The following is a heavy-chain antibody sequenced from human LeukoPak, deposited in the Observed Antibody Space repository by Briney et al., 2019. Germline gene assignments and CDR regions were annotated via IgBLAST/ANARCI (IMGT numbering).Heavy chain of an antibody. J-gene: IGHJ3*02. D-gene: IGHD3-3*01. CDR1: GGSISSYY. V-gene: IGHV4-4*07. Sequence: PSETLSLTCTVSGGSISSYYWSWIRQPAGKGLEWIGRIYTSGSTNYNPSLKSRVTMSVDTSKNQFSLKLSSVTAADTAVYYCARDESNTIFGVGSLGVFDIWGQGTMVTVSS. CDR2: IYTSGST. CDR3: ARDESNTIFGVGSLGVFDI.